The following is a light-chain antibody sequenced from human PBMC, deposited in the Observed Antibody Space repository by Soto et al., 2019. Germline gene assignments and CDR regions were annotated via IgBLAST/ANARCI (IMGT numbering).Light chain of an antibody. V-gene: IGKV1-5*03. CDR1: QTISSW. J-gene: IGKJ2*01. Sequence: DIQMTQSPSTLSASVGDRVTITCRASQTISSWLAWYQQKPGKGPKVLIYKASSLESGVPSRFSGSVSRTEFTLTISSLQPDDFATYFCQQYNSHPYTFGQGTKLEIK. CDR3: QQYNSHPYT. CDR2: KAS.